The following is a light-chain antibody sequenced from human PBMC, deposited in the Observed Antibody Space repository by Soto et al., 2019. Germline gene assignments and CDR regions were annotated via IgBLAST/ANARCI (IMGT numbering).Light chain of an antibody. Sequence: EIGMTQSQATLSVSPGERATHACRASQSVSSNLAWYQQKPGQAPRLLIYGASTRATGIPARFSGSGSGTEFTLTIRSLQSEDFAVYYCQHYNNWPRTFGQGTKVEIK. J-gene: IGKJ1*01. V-gene: IGKV3-15*01. CDR3: QHYNNWPRT. CDR1: QSVSSN. CDR2: GAS.